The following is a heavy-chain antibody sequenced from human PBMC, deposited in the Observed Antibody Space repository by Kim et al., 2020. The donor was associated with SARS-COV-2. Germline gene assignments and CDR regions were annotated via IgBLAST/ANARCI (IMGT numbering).Heavy chain of an antibody. Sequence: NPSLKSRVTMSVDTSKTQLSLKLSSVTAADTAVYYCARAGTMFWSGYLDYWGQGILVTVSS. CDR3: ARAGTMFWSGYLDY. J-gene: IGHJ4*02. V-gene: IGHV4-31*02. D-gene: IGHD3-3*01.